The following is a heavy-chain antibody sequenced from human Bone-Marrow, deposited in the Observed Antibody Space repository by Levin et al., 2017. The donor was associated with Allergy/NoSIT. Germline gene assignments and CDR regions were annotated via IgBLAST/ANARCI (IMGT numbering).Heavy chain of an antibody. CDR3: ARDALYCSSTSCYYYFDY. J-gene: IGHJ4*02. CDR2: INPNSGGT. D-gene: IGHD2-2*01. CDR1: GYTFTGYY. V-gene: IGHV1-2*02. Sequence: GESLKISCKASGYTFTGYYMHWVRQAPGQGLEWMGWINPNSGGTNYAQKFQGRVTMTRDTSISTAYMELSRLRSDDTAVYYCARDALYCSSTSCYYYFDYWGQGTLVTVSS.